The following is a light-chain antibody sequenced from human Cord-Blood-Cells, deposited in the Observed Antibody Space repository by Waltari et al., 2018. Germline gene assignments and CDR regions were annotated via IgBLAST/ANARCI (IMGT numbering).Light chain of an antibody. J-gene: IGKJ1*01. CDR1: QSVLYRSNNKNY. V-gene: IGKV4-1*01. Sequence: DIVMLQSPYSLAVSLGERPTITCKPSQSVLYRSNNKNYLAWYQHKPGQPPKLLIYWASTRESGVPDRFSGGGSGTDFTLTISSLQAEDVAVYYCQQYYSTRTFGQGTKVEIK. CDR2: WAS. CDR3: QQYYSTRT.